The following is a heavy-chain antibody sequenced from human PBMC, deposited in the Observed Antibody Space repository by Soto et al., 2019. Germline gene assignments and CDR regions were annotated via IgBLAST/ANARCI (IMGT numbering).Heavy chain of an antibody. Sequence: PSETLSLTCTVSGGSISSSSYYWGWIRQPPGKGLEWIGSIYYSGSTYYNPSLKSRVTISVDTSKNQFSLKLSSVTAADTAVYYCARRHSLTGRFDYWGQGTLVTVS. V-gene: IGHV4-39*01. CDR3: ARRHSLTGRFDY. D-gene: IGHD7-27*01. CDR2: IYYSGST. CDR1: GGSISSSSYY. J-gene: IGHJ4*02.